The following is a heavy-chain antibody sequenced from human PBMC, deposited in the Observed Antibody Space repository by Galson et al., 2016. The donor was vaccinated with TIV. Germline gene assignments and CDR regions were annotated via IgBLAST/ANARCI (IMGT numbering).Heavy chain of an antibody. CDR3: ARGNPGNPNF. CDR1: GFTFSNYW. Sequence: LRLSCAASGFTFSNYWMHWVRQSPGEGLIYVSRINTDGDASDYADSVKGRFTIPRDNVKNIVFLQMTALRVEDTAVYYCARGNPGNPNFWGQGTLVTVSS. CDR2: INTDGDAS. V-gene: IGHV3-74*01. J-gene: IGHJ4*02. D-gene: IGHD4-23*01.